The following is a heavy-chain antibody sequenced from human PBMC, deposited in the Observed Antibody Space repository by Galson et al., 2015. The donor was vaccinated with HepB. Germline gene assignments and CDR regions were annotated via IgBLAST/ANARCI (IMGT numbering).Heavy chain of an antibody. V-gene: IGHV3-23*01. CDR2: ITASAGST. Sequence: SLRLSCAASGFNYSSYAMNWARQAPGKGLEWVSLITASAGSTSYADSVNGRFTISRDNSKNTLYLQLSSLTVEDTAEYYCAKATYGDYREFDYLGKGTLVTVSS. CDR1: GFNYSSYA. CDR3: AKATYGDYREFDY. D-gene: IGHD4-17*01. J-gene: IGHJ4*02.